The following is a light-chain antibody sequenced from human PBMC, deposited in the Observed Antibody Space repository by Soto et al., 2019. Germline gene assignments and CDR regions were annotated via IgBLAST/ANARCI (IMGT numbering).Light chain of an antibody. CDR2: DTS. J-gene: IGKJ1*01. CDR3: QQYNSYSPAT. V-gene: IGKV1-5*01. CDR1: QIISTW. Sequence: DIQMTQSPSTLSASVVDRVTITFRASQIISTWLAWYQQKPGKAPKLLIFDTSTLQSGVPSRFSGSGSGTEFTLTISSLQPDDFATYYCQQYNSYSPATFGQGTKVDIK.